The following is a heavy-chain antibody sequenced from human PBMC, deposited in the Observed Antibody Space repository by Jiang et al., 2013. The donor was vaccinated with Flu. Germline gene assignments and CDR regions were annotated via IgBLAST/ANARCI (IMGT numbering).Heavy chain of an antibody. V-gene: IGHV7-4-1*02. Sequence: TNYGMGWVRQAPGQGLEWMGWINTNNGKPTYAQGFTGRFVFSLDTSVSTAYLQISSLKADDTAVYYCARGHLESIQHWGQGTLVTVSS. J-gene: IGHJ1*01. CDR2: INTNNGKP. CDR1: TNYG. CDR3: ARGHLESIQH.